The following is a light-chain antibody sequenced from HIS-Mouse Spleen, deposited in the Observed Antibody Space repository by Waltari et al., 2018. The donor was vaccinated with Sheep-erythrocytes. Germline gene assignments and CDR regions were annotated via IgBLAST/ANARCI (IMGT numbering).Light chain of an antibody. CDR3: CSYAGSSTVV. Sequence: QSALTQPASVSGSPGQSITISCTGTSSDVWSYNLVSRYQQHPGKAPKLMIYEGSKRPSGVSNRFSGSKSGNTASLTISGLQAEDEADYYCCSYAGSSTVVFGGGTKLTVL. J-gene: IGLJ2*01. CDR2: EGS. CDR1: SSDVWSYNL. V-gene: IGLV2-23*01.